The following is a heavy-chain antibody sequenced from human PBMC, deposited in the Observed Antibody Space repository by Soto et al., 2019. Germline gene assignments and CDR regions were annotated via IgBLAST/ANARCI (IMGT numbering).Heavy chain of an antibody. CDR1: GFTFSSYA. Sequence: EVQLLESGGGLVQPGGSLRLSCAASGFTFSSYAMSWVRQAPGKGLEWVSAISGSGGSTYYADSVKGRFTISRDNSKNTLYLQMNSLRAEDTAVYYCAKDQVWSVVAVADRFDYWGQGTLVTVSS. J-gene: IGHJ4*02. D-gene: IGHD6-19*01. CDR3: AKDQVWSVVAVADRFDY. V-gene: IGHV3-23*01. CDR2: ISGSGGST.